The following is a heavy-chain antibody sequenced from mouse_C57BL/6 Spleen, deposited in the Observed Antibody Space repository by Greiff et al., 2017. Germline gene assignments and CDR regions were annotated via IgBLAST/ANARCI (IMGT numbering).Heavy chain of an antibody. V-gene: IGHV2-2*01. CDR3: ARGATVVAKEWYFDV. D-gene: IGHD1-1*01. CDR2: IWSGGST. Sequence: QVQLQQSGPGLVQPSQSLSITCTVSGFSLTSYGVHWVRQSPGRGLEWLGVIWSGGSTDYNAAFISRLSISKDNSKSQVFYKMNSLQADDTAIYYGARGATVVAKEWYFDVWGTGTTVTVSS. CDR1: GFSLTSYG. J-gene: IGHJ1*03.